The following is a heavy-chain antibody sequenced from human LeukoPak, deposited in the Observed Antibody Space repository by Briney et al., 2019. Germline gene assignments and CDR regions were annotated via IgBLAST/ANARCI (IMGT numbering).Heavy chain of an antibody. CDR2: IYYSGST. CDR3: ARTGANNYWFDR. CDR1: GGSISSYY. D-gene: IGHD1-14*01. Sequence: SETLSLTCTVSGGSISSYYWNWIRQPPGKGLEWIGYIYYSGSTNYNPSLKSRVTISVDTSKNRFSLRLSSVTAADTAVYYCARTGANNYWFDRWGQGTLVTVPS. J-gene: IGHJ5*02. V-gene: IGHV4-59*01.